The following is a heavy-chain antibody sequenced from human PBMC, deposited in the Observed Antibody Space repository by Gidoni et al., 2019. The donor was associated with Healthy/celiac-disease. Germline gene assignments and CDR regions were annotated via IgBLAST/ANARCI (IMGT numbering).Heavy chain of an antibody. J-gene: IGHJ4*02. V-gene: IGHV1-69*01. Sequence: QVQLMQAGAEVKKPGSSVKVSCKASGDTFSKYAINWVRPAPGQRLEWMGGITPLFGTSSYAQKFQGRVKITADSSTNTAYMELSSLRSEDTAVYFCARDLGTDNYYFYYWGQGTLVTVSS. D-gene: IGHD3-16*01. CDR2: ITPLFGTS. CDR3: ARDLGTDNYYFYY. CDR1: GDTFSKYA.